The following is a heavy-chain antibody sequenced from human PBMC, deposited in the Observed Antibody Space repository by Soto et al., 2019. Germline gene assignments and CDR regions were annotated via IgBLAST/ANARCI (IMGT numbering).Heavy chain of an antibody. CDR1: GFSLSNARMG. CDR3: ARIVATGNYYYGMDV. J-gene: IGHJ6*02. D-gene: IGHD5-12*01. V-gene: IGHV2-26*01. CDR2: IFSNDEK. Sequence: GCGPTLVNPTGTLPLTCTVSGFSLSNARMGVSWIPKPPGKALEWLAHIFSNDEKSYSTSLKSRLTISKDTSKSQVVLTMTNMDPVDTATYYCARIVATGNYYYGMDVWGQGTTVTVSS.